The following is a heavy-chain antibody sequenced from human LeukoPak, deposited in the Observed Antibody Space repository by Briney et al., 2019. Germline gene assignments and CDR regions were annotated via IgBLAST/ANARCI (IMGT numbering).Heavy chain of an antibody. V-gene: IGHV3-74*01. CDR2: IASDGSST. Sequence: GGSLRLSCAASGFTFSSYWMNWVRQAPGKGLVWVSRIASDGSSTTYADSVKGRFSISRDNAKNTLYLQMNGLRVEDTAVYYCARGRPHGNDYWGQGTLVTVSS. D-gene: IGHD4-23*01. J-gene: IGHJ4*02. CDR1: GFTFSSYW. CDR3: ARGRPHGNDY.